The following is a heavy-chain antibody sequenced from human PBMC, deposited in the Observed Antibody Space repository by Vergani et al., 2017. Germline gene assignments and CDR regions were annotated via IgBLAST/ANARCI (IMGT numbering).Heavy chain of an antibody. J-gene: IGHJ1*01. V-gene: IGHV4-39*01. CDR1: GVSLGSNSYY. CDR3: TRHGRSGWAGYFQH. D-gene: IGHD6-19*01. CDR2: IYYTGTT. Sequence: QLQLPESGPGLVKPSETLSLTCPVSGVSLGSNSYYWGWIRQPPGKGLEWIGTIYYTGTTYYNEAHKSRLTISVDTSKNQFSLNLTSVTAADTAVYYCTRHGRSGWAGYFQHWGQGILVTASS.